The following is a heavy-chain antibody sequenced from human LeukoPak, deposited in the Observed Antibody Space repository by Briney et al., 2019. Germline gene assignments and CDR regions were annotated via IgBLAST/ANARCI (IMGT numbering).Heavy chain of an antibody. D-gene: IGHD2-15*01. CDR3: ARDRTIAWFDY. Sequence: GGSLRLSCAASGFPFNTYLMHWVRQAPGKGLVWVSHINGDGTNTNYADSVKGRFSISRDNAKKTLYLQMNTLRAEDAAVYYCARDRTIAWFDYWGQGALVTVSS. CDR2: INGDGTNT. CDR1: GFPFNTYL. J-gene: IGHJ4*02. V-gene: IGHV3-74*01.